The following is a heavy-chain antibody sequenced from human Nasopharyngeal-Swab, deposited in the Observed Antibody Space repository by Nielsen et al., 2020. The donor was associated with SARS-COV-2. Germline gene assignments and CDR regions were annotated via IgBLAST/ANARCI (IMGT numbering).Heavy chain of an antibody. J-gene: IGHJ4*02. V-gene: IGHV3-23*01. D-gene: IGHD6-13*01. CDR2: ISGSGGST. CDR3: AKGAYTYSSSWYGY. Sequence: GESLKISCVASGVIFSKYWMHWVRQAPGKGLEWVSAISGSGGSTYYADSVKGRFTISRDNSKNTLYLQMNSLRAEDTAVYYCAKGAYTYSSSWYGYWGQGTLVTVSS. CDR1: GVIFSKYW.